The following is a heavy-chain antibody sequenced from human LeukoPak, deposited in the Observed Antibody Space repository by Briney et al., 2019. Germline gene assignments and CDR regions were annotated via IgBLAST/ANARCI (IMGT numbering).Heavy chain of an antibody. D-gene: IGHD3-22*01. Sequence: QPGRSLRLSCAAAGFTFIDHAMYCVRQAPGKGLEWVSGINWNSDNIGYADYVKGRFTISRDDAKKSLFLQMNSLRTEDTALYYCARASYYYDTTGLGAVDIWGQGTMVTVSS. CDR1: GFTFIDHA. V-gene: IGHV3-9*01. CDR3: ARASYYYDTTGLGAVDI. CDR2: INWNSDNI. J-gene: IGHJ3*02.